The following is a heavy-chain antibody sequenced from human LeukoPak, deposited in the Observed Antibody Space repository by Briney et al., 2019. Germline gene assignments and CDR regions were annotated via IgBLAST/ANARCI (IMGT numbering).Heavy chain of an antibody. J-gene: IGHJ4*02. Sequence: GGSLRLSCAASGFTFTDYDMNWIRQAPGKGLGWVSYITNTGYNIYYADSVKGRFTISRDNSKNTLYLQMNSLRAEDTAVYYCARSIVVVTDDFDYWGQGTLVTVSS. CDR1: GFTFTDYD. CDR2: ITNTGYNI. V-gene: IGHV3-11*04. CDR3: ARSIVVVTDDFDY. D-gene: IGHD2-21*02.